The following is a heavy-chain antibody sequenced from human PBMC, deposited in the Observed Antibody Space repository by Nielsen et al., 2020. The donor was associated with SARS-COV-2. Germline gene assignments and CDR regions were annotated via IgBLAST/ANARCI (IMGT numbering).Heavy chain of an antibody. CDR3: ARGLMAPYCSSTSCYFRYYYYYMDV. Sequence: SETLFLTCTVSGGSISGYYWSWIRQPPGKGLEWIGYIYYSGSTNYNPSLKSRVTISVDTSKNQFSLKLSSVTAADTAVYYCARGLMAPYCSSTSCYFRYYYYYMDVWGKGTAVTVSS. V-gene: IGHV4-59*01. D-gene: IGHD2-2*01. J-gene: IGHJ6*03. CDR1: GGSISGYY. CDR2: IYYSGST.